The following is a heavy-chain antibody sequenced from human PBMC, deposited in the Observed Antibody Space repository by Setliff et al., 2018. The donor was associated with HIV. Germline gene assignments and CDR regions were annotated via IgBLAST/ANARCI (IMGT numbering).Heavy chain of an antibody. CDR2: IRYDGSNK. CDR3: AKDRYYDSSGSPFDY. Sequence: GGSLRLSCAASGFTFSSYGMHWVRQAPGKGLEWVAFIRYDGSNKYYADSVKGRFTISRDNSKNTLYLQMNSLRAEDTAVYYCAKDRYYDSSGSPFDYWGQGTLVT. D-gene: IGHD3-22*01. J-gene: IGHJ4*02. CDR1: GFTFSSYG. V-gene: IGHV3-30*02.